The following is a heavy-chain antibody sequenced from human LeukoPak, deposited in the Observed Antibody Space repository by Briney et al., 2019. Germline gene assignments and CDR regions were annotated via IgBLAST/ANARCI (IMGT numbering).Heavy chain of an antibody. CDR2: ISSSSSYI. D-gene: IGHD3-10*01. J-gene: IGHJ4*02. Sequence: VGSLRLSCAASGFTFSSYSMNWVRQAPGKGLEWVSSISSSSSYIYYADSVKGRFTISRDNAKNSLYLQMNSLRAEDTAVYYCARESPGSGSYYHFDYWGQGTLVTVSS. CDR3: ARESPGSGSYYHFDY. V-gene: IGHV3-21*01. CDR1: GFTFSSYS.